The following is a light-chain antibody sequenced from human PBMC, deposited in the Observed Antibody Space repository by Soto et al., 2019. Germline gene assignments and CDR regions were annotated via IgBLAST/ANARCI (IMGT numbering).Light chain of an antibody. J-gene: IGLJ1*01. CDR1: SSNIGSNT. CDR3: AAWDDSLNAL. V-gene: IGLV1-44*01. CDR2: SNN. Sequence: SVLAQLPSSSGTPGQRVTLSCSGSSSNIGSNTVNWYQQLPGTAPKLLIYSNNQRPSGVPDRFSGSKSGTSASLAISGLQSEDEADYYCAAWDDSLNALFGTGAK.